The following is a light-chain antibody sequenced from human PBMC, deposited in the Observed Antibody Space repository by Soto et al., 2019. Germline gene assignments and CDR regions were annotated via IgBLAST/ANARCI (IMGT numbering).Light chain of an antibody. Sequence: QSALTQPASVSGSPGQSITISCTGTSSDVGGYNYVSWYQQHPGTAPKLMIYEVSNRPSGVSHRFSGSKSGNTASLTITGLHAEDEAYYYCSSYTSSSTRVFGGGTKLTVL. CDR3: SSYTSSSTRV. CDR1: SSDVGGYNY. V-gene: IGLV2-14*01. J-gene: IGLJ3*02. CDR2: EVS.